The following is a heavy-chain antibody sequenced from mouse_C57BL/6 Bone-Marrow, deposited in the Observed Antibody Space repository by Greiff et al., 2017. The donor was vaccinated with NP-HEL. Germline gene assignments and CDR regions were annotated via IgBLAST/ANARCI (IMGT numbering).Heavy chain of an antibody. V-gene: IGHV1-18*01. D-gene: IGHD2-4*01. CDR3: ARRLYYDYEGNYFDY. CDR1: GYTFTDYN. J-gene: IGHJ2*01. CDR2: INPNNGGT. Sequence: VQLQQSGPELVKPGASVKIPCKASGYTFTDYNMDWVKQSHGKSLEWIGDINPNNGGTIYNQKFKGKATLTVDKSSSTAYMELRSLTSEDTAVYYCARRLYYDYEGNYFDYWGQGTTLTVSS.